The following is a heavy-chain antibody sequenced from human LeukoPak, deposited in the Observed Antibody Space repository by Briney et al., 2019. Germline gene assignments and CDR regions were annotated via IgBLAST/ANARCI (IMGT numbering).Heavy chain of an antibody. CDR2: RNGGDS. CDR3: ARAHIVVVTTTGPLDY. D-gene: IGHD2-21*02. J-gene: IGHJ4*02. V-gene: IGHV3-20*04. CDR1: GFTFDHYG. Sequence: GGSLRLSCAASGFTFDHYGMNWVRQAPGKGLEWVSGRNGGDSDYADSVKGRFTISRDNAENSLYLQMNSLRAEDTALYYCARAHIVVVTTTGPLDYWGQGIMVTVSS.